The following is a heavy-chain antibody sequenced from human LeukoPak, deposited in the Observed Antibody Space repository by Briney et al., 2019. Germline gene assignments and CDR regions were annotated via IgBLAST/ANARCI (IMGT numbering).Heavy chain of an antibody. CDR3: AKVAKYYYGSETYYFFEH. J-gene: IGHJ4*02. Sequence: GGSLRLSCAASGFPFSTYWMSWVRQAPGKGLEWVANINQDGTEKYYVDSVKGRFTISRDYAKNSLYLQMNSLRVEDTAVYYCAKVAKYYYGSETYYFFEHWGQGTPVTASS. D-gene: IGHD3-10*01. CDR2: INQDGTEK. V-gene: IGHV3-7*01. CDR1: GFPFSTYW.